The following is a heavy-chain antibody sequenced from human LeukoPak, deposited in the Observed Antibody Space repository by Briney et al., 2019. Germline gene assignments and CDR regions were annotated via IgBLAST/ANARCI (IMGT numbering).Heavy chain of an antibody. Sequence: SETLSLTCTVSGGSISNYYWSWIRQPPGKGLEWIGYIYYSGSTNYNPSLKSRITISVDTSKKQFSLKLSSVTAADTAVYYCARGVKNYDILTGYYPYYFDYWGQGTLVTVSS. CDR3: ARGVKNYDILTGYYPYYFDY. J-gene: IGHJ4*02. D-gene: IGHD3-9*01. CDR2: IYYSGST. V-gene: IGHV4-59*01. CDR1: GGSISNYY.